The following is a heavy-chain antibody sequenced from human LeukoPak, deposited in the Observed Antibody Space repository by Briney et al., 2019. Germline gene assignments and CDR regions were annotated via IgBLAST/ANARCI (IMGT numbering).Heavy chain of an antibody. Sequence: GASVKVSCKASGYTFTSYDINWVRQATGQGLEWMGWMNPNSGNTGYAQKFQGRVTMTRNTSISTAYMELSSLRSEDTAVYYCASDSAAAGHYYYYYMDVWGKGTTVTVSS. CDR3: ASDSAAAGHYYYYYMDV. CDR1: GYTFTSYD. D-gene: IGHD6-13*01. J-gene: IGHJ6*03. CDR2: MNPNSGNT. V-gene: IGHV1-8*01.